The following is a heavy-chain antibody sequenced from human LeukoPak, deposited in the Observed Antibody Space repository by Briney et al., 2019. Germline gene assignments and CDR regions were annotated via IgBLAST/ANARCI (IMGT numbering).Heavy chain of an antibody. Sequence: SETLSLTCTVSSGSISWSSYYWGWIRQPPGKGLEWIGSIYYIGNTYYKPSLKSRVTMSVDTSKSQFSLRLSSVTATDTAVYYCARSLAVSAPFGYDAWGKGTLVTVSS. CDR3: ARSLAVSAPFGYDA. J-gene: IGHJ4*02. D-gene: IGHD2-15*01. CDR1: SGSISWSSYY. CDR2: IYYIGNT. V-gene: IGHV4-39*01.